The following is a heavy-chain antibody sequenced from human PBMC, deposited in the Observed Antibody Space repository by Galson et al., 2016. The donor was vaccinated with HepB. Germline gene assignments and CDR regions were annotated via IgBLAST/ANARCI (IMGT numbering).Heavy chain of an antibody. CDR1: GFTFSNYG. CDR2: ISYDGINS. J-gene: IGHJ6*02. D-gene: IGHD3-10*01. V-gene: IGHV3-30*18. CDR3: AKDRLAAPYYDYVMDV. Sequence: SLRLSCAASGFTFSNYGLHWVRQAPGKGLEWVALISYDGINSYYADSLKGRFTISRDNSKNTLYLQMNSLISEDTGVYYCAKDRLAAPYYDYVMDVWGQGTTVTVSS.